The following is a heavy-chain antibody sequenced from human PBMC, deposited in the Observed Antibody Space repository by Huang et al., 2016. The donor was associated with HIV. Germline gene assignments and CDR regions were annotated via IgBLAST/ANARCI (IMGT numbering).Heavy chain of an antibody. V-gene: IGHV1-8*02. CDR2: MNPNTGNT. J-gene: IGHJ4*02. CDR3: ARSAYGDLDY. Sequence: QVHLVQSGAEVTKPGASVKVSCKASGYTFTNYDITWVRQAPGRGLEWMGWMNPNTGNTGFAQSFQGRVTMTRKTSITTAYMELTSLTSEDTAVYYCARSAYGDLDYWGLGTLVIVSS. CDR1: GYTFTNYD. D-gene: IGHD4-17*01.